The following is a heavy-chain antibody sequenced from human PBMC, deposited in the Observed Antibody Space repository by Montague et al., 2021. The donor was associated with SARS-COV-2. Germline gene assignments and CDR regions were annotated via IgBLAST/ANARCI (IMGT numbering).Heavy chain of an antibody. D-gene: IGHD1-26*01. CDR1: GDSDGIMELTR. Sequence: CAISGDSDGIMELTRRSEEHKSERQPPMQLGTCFRFEKNTNYAVSVKSRITINPDTSKNQISLQLNSVTPEDTAVYYCARTSACSDYWGQGTLVTVSS. CDR2: CFRFEKNT. CDR3: ARTSACSDY. J-gene: IGHJ4*02. V-gene: IGHV6-1*01.